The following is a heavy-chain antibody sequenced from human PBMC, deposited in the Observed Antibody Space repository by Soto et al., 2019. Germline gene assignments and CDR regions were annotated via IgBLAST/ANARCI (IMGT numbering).Heavy chain of an antibody. V-gene: IGHV3-23*01. CDR2: ISGSGGST. D-gene: IGHD3-3*01. Sequence: EVQLLESGGGLVQPGGSLRLSCAASGFTFSSYAMSWVRQAPGKGLEWVSAISGSGGSTYYADSVKGRFTISRDNSKNTLYLQMNSMRAEDTAVYYCAKGFRFLLGLFDYWGQGTLVTVSS. J-gene: IGHJ4*02. CDR3: AKGFRFLLGLFDY. CDR1: GFTFSSYA.